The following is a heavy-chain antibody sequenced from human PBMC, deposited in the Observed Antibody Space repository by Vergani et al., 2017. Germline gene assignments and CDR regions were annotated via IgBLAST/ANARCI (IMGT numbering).Heavy chain of an antibody. Sequence: QVQLVQSGAEVKKPGSSVKVSCKASGGTFSSYAISWVRQAPGQGLEWMGGIIPLFGTANYAQKFQGRVTITADESTSTAYMELSSLRSEDTAVYYCARAPRYYYDSSGYYFDYWGQGTLVTVSS. CDR2: IIPLFGTA. CDR3: ARAPRYYYDSSGYYFDY. CDR1: GGTFSSYA. J-gene: IGHJ4*02. V-gene: IGHV1-69*01. D-gene: IGHD3-22*01.